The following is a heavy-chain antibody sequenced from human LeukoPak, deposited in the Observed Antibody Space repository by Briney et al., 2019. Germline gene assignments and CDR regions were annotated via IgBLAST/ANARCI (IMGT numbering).Heavy chain of an antibody. V-gene: IGHV3-23*01. J-gene: IGHJ4*02. CDR2: ISGSGGST. D-gene: IGHD3-10*01. CDR1: GFTFSSYA. CDR3: AKVLRGVITRVLYYFDY. Sequence: GGSLRLSCAASGFTFSSYAMGWVRQAPGKGLEWVSAISGSGGSTYYADSVKGRSTISRDNSKNTLYLQMNSLRAEDTAVYYCAKVLRGVITRVLYYFDYWGQGTLVTVSS.